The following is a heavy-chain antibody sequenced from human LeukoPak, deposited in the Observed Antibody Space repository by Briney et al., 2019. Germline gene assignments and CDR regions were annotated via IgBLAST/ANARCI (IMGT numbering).Heavy chain of an antibody. CDR2: IKPSGGST. CDR3: ARGHTDFDY. CDR1: GYTFTSYY. V-gene: IGHV1-46*01. J-gene: IGHJ4*02. Sequence: GASVKVSCKASGYTFTSYYMHWVRQAPGQGLEWMGIIKPSGGSTSYAQKFQGRVTMTRDTSISTAYMELSRLRSDDTAVYYCARGHTDFDYWGQGTLVTVSS.